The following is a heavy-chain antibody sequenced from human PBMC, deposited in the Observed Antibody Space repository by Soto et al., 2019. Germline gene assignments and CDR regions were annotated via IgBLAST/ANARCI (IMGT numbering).Heavy chain of an antibody. Sequence: SGPTLVNPTQTLTLTCTLSGFSLTTRPVGVGWIRQPPGQALEWLALIYWDDDKRYNPSLKTRVTITKDTSKNQVVLTMTNMDPVDTATYYCAHRQLYNGAWNEGTFDYWGQGALVTVSS. CDR2: IYWDDDK. D-gene: IGHD1-1*01. J-gene: IGHJ4*02. CDR3: AHRQLYNGAWNEGTFDY. CDR1: GFSLTTRPVG. V-gene: IGHV2-5*02.